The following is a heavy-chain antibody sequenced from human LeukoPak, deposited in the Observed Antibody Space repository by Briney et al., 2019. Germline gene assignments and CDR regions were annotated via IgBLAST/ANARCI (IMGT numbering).Heavy chain of an antibody. CDR2: IYYSGST. CDR3: ATYYYGSGSYLFDY. V-gene: IGHV4-31*03. Sequence: PSQTLSLTCTVSGGSISSGGYYWSWLRQHPGKGLEWIGYIYYSGSTYYNPSLKSRVTISVDTSKNQFSLKLSSVTAADTAVYYCATYYYGSGSYLFDYWGQGTLVTVSS. D-gene: IGHD3-10*01. J-gene: IGHJ4*02. CDR1: GGSISSGGYY.